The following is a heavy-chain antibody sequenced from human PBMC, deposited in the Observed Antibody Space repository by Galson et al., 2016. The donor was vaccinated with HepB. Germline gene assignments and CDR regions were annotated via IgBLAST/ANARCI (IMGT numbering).Heavy chain of an antibody. V-gene: IGHV3-49*03. D-gene: IGHD3-10*01. J-gene: IGHJ6*02. CDR1: GFTFGDFV. CDR2: IRTTAYGGTA. CDR3: TRDGRYYGSDPGSYVGGMDV. Sequence: SLRLSCAASGFTFGDFVVSWFRQAPGEGLEWVGIIRTTAYGGTAEYAASVKGRFTMSRDDSKSIASLQTNSLKTEDTGVYYCTRDGRYYGSDPGSYVGGMDVWGQGTTVTVSS.